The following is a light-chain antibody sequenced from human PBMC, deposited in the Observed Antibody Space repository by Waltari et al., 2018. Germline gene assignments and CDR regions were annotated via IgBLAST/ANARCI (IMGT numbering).Light chain of an antibody. CDR1: HDLNTF. CDR3: QQYYDYPIS. J-gene: IGKJ5*01. CDR2: DAS. V-gene: IGKV1-5*01. Sequence: DIQMTQSPSTVSASLGDRVTITCRASHDLNTFLSWYQQKPGAVPNLLIYDASTLERGVPSRFSGSGSGTHFTLTISGLQPDDFATYYCQQYYDYPISFGQGTRL.